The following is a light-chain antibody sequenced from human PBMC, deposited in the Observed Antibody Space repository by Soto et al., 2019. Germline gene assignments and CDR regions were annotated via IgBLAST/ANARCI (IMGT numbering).Light chain of an antibody. Sequence: DIVMTQSPDSLAVSLGERATINCKSSQSILYSSNNKNYLAWYQQKPGQPPYLLIYWASTRESGVPDRFSGSGSGTDFTLTISSLQAEDVAVYYCQQYYSNPITFGGGTKVEIK. J-gene: IGKJ4*01. CDR2: WAS. CDR1: QSILYSSNNKNY. CDR3: QQYYSNPIT. V-gene: IGKV4-1*01.